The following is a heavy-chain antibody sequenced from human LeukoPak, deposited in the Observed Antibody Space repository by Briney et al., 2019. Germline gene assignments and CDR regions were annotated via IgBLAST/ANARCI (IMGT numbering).Heavy chain of an antibody. CDR1: GFTFSSYW. CDR3: TRVMWDSSGYPIDY. D-gene: IGHD3-22*01. Sequence: GGSLRLSCAASGFTFSSYWMNWARQAPGKGLEWVASINHNGNVNYYVDSVKGRFTISRDNAKNSLYLQMSNLRAEDTAVYYCTRVMWDSSGYPIDYWGQGSLVTVSS. V-gene: IGHV3-7*03. J-gene: IGHJ4*02. CDR2: INHNGNVN.